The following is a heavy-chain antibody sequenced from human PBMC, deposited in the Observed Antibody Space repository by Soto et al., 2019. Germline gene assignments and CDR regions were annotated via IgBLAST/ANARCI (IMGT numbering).Heavy chain of an antibody. Sequence: SETLSLTCTVSGGSISSYYWSWIRQPPGKGLEWIGYIYYSGSTNYNPSLKSRVTISVDTSKNQFSLKLSSVTAADTAVYYCARSVVGQLLGEDWFDPWGQGTLVTVSS. CDR3: ARSVVGQLLGEDWFDP. D-gene: IGHD2-2*01. J-gene: IGHJ5*02. CDR2: IYYSGST. V-gene: IGHV4-59*01. CDR1: GGSISSYY.